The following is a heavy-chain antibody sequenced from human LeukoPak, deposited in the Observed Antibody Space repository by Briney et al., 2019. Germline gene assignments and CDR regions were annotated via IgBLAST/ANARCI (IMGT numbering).Heavy chain of an antibody. V-gene: IGHV3-53*01. CDR3: ARDHIRAPNLYYDILTGYYSYYFDY. D-gene: IGHD3-9*01. CDR1: GFVVSSNY. J-gene: IGHJ4*02. CDR2: IHNDGST. Sequence: GGSLRLSCAASGFVVSSNYMNWVRQAPGKGLEWVSFIHNDGSTFYADSVKGRFTISRDNSKNTLYLQMNSLRAEDTAVYYCARDHIRAPNLYYDILTGYYSYYFDYWGQGTLVTVSS.